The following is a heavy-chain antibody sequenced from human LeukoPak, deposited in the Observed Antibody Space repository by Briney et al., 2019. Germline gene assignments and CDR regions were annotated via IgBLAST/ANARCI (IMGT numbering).Heavy chain of an antibody. CDR2: ISSSSSTI. J-gene: IGHJ4*02. CDR1: GFTFSSYS. Sequence: GGSLRLSCAASGFTFSSYSMNWVRQAPGKGLEWVSYISSSSSTIYYADSVKGRFTISRDNAKNSLYLQMNSLRAEDTAVYYCAKQHLWFEEQNYFGYWGQGTLVTVSS. V-gene: IGHV3-48*01. CDR3: AKQHLWFEEQNYFGY. D-gene: IGHD3-10*01.